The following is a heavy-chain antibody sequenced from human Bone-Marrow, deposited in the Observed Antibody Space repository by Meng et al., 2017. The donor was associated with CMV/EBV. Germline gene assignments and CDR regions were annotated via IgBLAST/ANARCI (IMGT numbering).Heavy chain of an antibody. J-gene: IGHJ6*01. CDR1: GFTFDDYA. D-gene: IGHD6-19*01. V-gene: IGHV3-9*03. Sequence: GGSLRLSCAASGFTFDDYAVHWVRQAPGKGLEWVSGISWNSGSIGYADSVKGRFTISRDNAKNSLYLQMNSLRAEDMALYYCASTQGQQWRAYYYGMDVWGQGTTVT. CDR2: ISWNSGSI. CDR3: ASTQGQQWRAYYYGMDV.